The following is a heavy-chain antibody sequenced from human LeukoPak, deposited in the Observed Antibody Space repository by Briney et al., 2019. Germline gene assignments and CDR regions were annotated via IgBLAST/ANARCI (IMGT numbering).Heavy chain of an antibody. J-gene: IGHJ6*03. D-gene: IGHD2-2*01. CDR3: ARVFGSHYYCSSTSCYYYYYYMDV. CDR2: IKQEGSEK. CDR1: GFTFSSYW. Sequence: GGSLRLACAASGFTFSSYWMSWVRQAAGEGRGWVANIKQEGSEKYYVDSVKGRFTISRDNAKNSLYLQMNRLRAEDTAVYYCARVFGSHYYCSSTSCYYYYYYMDVWGKGTTVTVSS. V-gene: IGHV3-7*01.